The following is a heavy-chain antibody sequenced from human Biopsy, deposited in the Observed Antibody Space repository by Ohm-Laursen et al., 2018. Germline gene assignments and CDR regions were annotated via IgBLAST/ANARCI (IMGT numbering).Heavy chain of an antibody. CDR2: IKSKSDGEAT. J-gene: IGHJ4*02. V-gene: IGHV3-15*01. D-gene: IGHD5-12*01. CDR3: TVDLGRGFH. CDR1: GFTFPHAW. Sequence: SLRLSCSASGFTFPHAWMSWVRQGPGKGLEWLGRIKSKSDGEATDYAAAVQGRFAISRDDSTNTFYLQMNSLKSEDTGVFYCTVDLGRGFHWGQGTLVTVSS.